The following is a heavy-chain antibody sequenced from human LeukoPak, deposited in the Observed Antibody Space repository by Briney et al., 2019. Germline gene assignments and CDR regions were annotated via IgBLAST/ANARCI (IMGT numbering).Heavy chain of an antibody. D-gene: IGHD3-22*01. CDR3: ARDSTTYYYDRRDTFDF. J-gene: IGHJ3*01. CDR2: IYSGGST. V-gene: IGHV3-53*01. CDR1: GFTVSSNY. Sequence: HPGGSLRLSCAASGFTVSSNYMSWVRQAPGKGLEWVSVIYSGGSTYYADSVKGRFTISRDNSRNTLYLQMNSLRAEDTAVYYCARDSTTYYYDRRDTFDFWGQGTMVTVSS.